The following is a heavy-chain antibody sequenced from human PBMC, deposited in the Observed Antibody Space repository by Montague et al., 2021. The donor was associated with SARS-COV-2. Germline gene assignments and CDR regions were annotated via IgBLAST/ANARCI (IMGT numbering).Heavy chain of an antibody. CDR2: IYYSGST. D-gene: IGHD5-12*01. CDR1: GGSISSSSYY. CDR3: ARIGWLRGAFDI. V-gene: IGHV4-39*01. Sequence: SETLSLTCTVSGGSISSSSYYWGWIRQPPGKGLEWIGSIYYSGSTYYSPSLKSRVTISVDTSKNQFSLKLSSVTAADTAVYYCARIGWLRGAFDIWGQGTMVTVSS. J-gene: IGHJ3*02.